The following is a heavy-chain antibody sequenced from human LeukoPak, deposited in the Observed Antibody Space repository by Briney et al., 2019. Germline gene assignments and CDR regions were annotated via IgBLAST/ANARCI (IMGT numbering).Heavy chain of an antibody. Sequence: PSQTPSLTCTVSGGSISSGSYYWSWIRQPAGKGLEWIGRIYTSGSTNYNPSLKSRFTISVNTSKNKFSLKLSSVTAADTAVYYCARDGESYSSSWYYSWFDPWGQGTLVTVSS. D-gene: IGHD6-13*01. J-gene: IGHJ5*02. CDR1: GGSISSGSYY. CDR2: IYTSGST. V-gene: IGHV4-61*02. CDR3: ARDGESYSSSWYYSWFDP.